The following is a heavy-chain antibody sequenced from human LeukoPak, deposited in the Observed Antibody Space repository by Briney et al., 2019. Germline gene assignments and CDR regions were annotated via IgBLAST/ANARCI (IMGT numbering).Heavy chain of an antibody. Sequence: GGSLRLSCAASGFTVSTNYMSWVRQAPGKGLEWVSVIYSGGSTYYADSVKGRFTISRDNSKNTLYLQMNSLRAEDTAVYYCARRGRDDYNSWGPFDYWGQGALVTVSS. CDR3: ARRGRDDYNSWGPFDY. CDR1: GFTVSTNY. CDR2: IYSGGST. V-gene: IGHV3-53*01. D-gene: IGHD5-24*01. J-gene: IGHJ4*02.